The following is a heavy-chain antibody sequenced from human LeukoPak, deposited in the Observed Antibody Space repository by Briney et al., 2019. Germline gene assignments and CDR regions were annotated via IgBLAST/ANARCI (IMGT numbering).Heavy chain of an antibody. Sequence: SQTLSLTCAISGDSVSSNSAAWNWIRQSPSRGLEWLGRTYYRSKWYNDYAVSVKSRITINPDTSKNQFSLQLNSVTPEDTAVYYCARVFRRHYGSGSPNWFDPWGQGTLVTVSS. CDR3: ARVFRRHYGSGSPNWFDP. V-gene: IGHV6-1*01. J-gene: IGHJ5*02. CDR2: TYYRSKWYN. D-gene: IGHD3-10*01. CDR1: GDSVSSNSAA.